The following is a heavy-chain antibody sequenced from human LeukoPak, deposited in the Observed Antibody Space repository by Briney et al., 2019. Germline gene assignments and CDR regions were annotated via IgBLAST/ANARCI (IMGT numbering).Heavy chain of an antibody. Sequence: PGGSLRLSCAASGFTFSSYAMSWVRQAPGKGLERVSAISGSGGSTYYADSVKGRFTISRDNSKNTLYLQMNSLRAEDTAVYYCAKGYYGSGSYYNPDYDAFDIWGQGTMVTVSS. CDR3: AKGYYGSGSYYNPDYDAFDI. D-gene: IGHD3-10*01. CDR1: GFTFSSYA. V-gene: IGHV3-23*01. CDR2: ISGSGGST. J-gene: IGHJ3*02.